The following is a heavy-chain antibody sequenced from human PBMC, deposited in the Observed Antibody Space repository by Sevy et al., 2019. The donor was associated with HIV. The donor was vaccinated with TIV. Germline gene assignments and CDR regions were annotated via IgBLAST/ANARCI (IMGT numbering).Heavy chain of an antibody. Sequence: GGSLRLSCAVSGFTLSSYSMNWVRQAPGKGLEWVSYISSSSSSIYYADSVKGRFTISRDNAKNSLYLQMNSLRDEDTAVYYCARAENYYGGRNFVSWGQGTLVTVSS. CDR2: ISSSSSSI. V-gene: IGHV3-48*02. CDR3: ARAENYYGGRNFVS. J-gene: IGHJ4*02. D-gene: IGHD1-26*01. CDR1: GFTLSSYS.